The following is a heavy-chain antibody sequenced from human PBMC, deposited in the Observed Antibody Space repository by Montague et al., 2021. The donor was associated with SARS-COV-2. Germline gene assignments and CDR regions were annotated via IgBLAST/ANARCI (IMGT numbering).Heavy chain of an antibody. V-gene: IGHV6-1*01. J-gene: IGHJ2*01. Sequence: CAISGDSVSSNIATWNWIRQSPSRGLEWLGRTYYRSKWYNDYAVSVKSRVIINPDTSNNRISLQLNSVTPEDTAVHYCARAYCGGDGYFYWYFDLWGRGTLVTVSS. CDR3: ARAYCGGDGYFYWYFDL. CDR1: GDSVSSNIAT. CDR2: TYYRSKWYN. D-gene: IGHD2-21*02.